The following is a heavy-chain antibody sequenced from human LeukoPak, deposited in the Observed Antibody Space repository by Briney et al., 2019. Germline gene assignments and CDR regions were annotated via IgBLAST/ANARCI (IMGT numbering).Heavy chain of an antibody. CDR1: GFTFSSYW. CDR2: ISGSGGST. J-gene: IGHJ5*02. CDR3: ANFYSNYVYWFDP. D-gene: IGHD4-11*01. Sequence: GGSLRLSCAASGFTFSSYWMSWVRQAPGKGLEWVSAISGSGGSTYYADSVKGRFTISRDNSKNTLYLQMNSLRAEDTAVYYCANFYSNYVYWFDPWGQGTMVTVSS. V-gene: IGHV3-23*01.